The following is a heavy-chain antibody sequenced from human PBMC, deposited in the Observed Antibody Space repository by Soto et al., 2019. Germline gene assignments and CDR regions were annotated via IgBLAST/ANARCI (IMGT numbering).Heavy chain of an antibody. CDR3: ARAINWNDVGNYYYYMDV. Sequence: GASVKVSCKASGYTFTSYDINWVRQATGQGLEWMGWMNPNSGNTGYAQRFQGRVTMTRNTSISTAYMELSSLRSEDTAVYYCARAINWNDVGNYYYYMDVWGKGTTVTVSS. D-gene: IGHD1-1*01. CDR1: GYTFTSYD. CDR2: MNPNSGNT. J-gene: IGHJ6*03. V-gene: IGHV1-8*01.